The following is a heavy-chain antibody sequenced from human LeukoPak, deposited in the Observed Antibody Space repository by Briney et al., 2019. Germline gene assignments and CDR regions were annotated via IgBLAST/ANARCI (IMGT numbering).Heavy chain of an antibody. CDR1: GYTFTTYG. CDR2: ISAYNGNT. CDR3: ARGIDSGSPPLGTFEI. D-gene: IGHD1-26*01. V-gene: IGHV1-18*01. Sequence: GASVKVSCKPSGYTFTTYGITWVRQAPGQGLEWMGWISAYNGNTNYAQKLQGRVTMTRDTSTTTAYMELRSLRSDDTAVYYCARGIDSGSPPLGTFEIWGQGTMVTVSS. J-gene: IGHJ3*02.